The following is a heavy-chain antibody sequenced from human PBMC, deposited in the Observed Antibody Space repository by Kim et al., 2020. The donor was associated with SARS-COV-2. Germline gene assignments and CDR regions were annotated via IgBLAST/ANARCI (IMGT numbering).Heavy chain of an antibody. Sequence: KDLFTISRDNSKDTLYLQMNSLRAEDTAVYYCARDGGGYCSSTSCSNPDYWGQGTLVTVSS. J-gene: IGHJ4*02. D-gene: IGHD2-2*01. V-gene: IGHV3-30*07. CDR3: ARDGGGYCSSTSCSNPDY.